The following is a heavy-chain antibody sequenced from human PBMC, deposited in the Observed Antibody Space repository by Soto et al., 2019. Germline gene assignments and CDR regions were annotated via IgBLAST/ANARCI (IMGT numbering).Heavy chain of an antibody. D-gene: IGHD6-19*01. CDR3: ARVAVADPYYYYYGMDV. CDR2: ISSSSSYI. J-gene: IGHJ6*02. V-gene: IGHV3-21*01. Sequence: GGSLRLSCAASGFTFSSYSINWVRQAPGKGLEWVSSISSSSSYIYYADSVKGRFTISRDNAKNSLYLQMNSLRAEDTAVYCCARVAVADPYYYYYGMDVWGQGPEVTVSS. CDR1: GFTFSSYS.